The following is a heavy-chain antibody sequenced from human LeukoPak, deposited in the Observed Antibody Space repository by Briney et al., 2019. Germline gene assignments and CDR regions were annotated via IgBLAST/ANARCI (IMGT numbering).Heavy chain of an antibody. CDR2: INPNSGGT. J-gene: IGHJ4*02. CDR1: GYTFTGYY. D-gene: IGHD3-22*01. CDR3: ARNRYYGSSGYPDFDY. Sequence: GASVKVSCKASGYTFTGYYMHWVRQAPGQGLEWMGRINPNSGGTNYAQKFQGRVTMTRDTSISTAYMELSRLRSDDTAVYYCARNRYYGSSGYPDFDYWGQGTLVTVSS. V-gene: IGHV1-2*06.